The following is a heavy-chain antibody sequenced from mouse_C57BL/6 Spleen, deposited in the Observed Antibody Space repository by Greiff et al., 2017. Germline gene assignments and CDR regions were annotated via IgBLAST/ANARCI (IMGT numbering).Heavy chain of an antibody. D-gene: IGHD1-3*01. V-gene: IGHV1-69*01. CDR1: GYTFTSYW. CDR3: ARGRSKGYFDV. J-gene: IGHJ1*03. CDR2: IDPSDSYI. Sequence: QVQLQQSGAELVMPGASVKLSCKASGYTFTSYWMHWVKQRPGQGLEWIGEIDPSDSYINYNQKFKGKSTLTVDKSSSTAYMQLSSLTSEDSAVYSCARGRSKGYFDVWGTGTTVTVSS.